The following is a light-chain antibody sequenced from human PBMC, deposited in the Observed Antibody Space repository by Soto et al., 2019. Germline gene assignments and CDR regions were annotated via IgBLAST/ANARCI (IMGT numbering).Light chain of an antibody. CDR2: AAS. CDR1: QGISSY. V-gene: IGKV1-8*01. CDR3: HQYYSYPLT. J-gene: IGKJ4*01. Sequence: AIRMTQSPSSFSASTGDRVTITCRASQGISSYLAWYQQKPGKAPKLLIYAASTLESGVPSRFRGSGSGTDFTLTISCLQSEDFATYYCHQYYSYPLTFGGGTKVESK.